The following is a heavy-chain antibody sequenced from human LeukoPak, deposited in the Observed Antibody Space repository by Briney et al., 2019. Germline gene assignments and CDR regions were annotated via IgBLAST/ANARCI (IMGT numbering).Heavy chain of an antibody. CDR2: IYYDGST. V-gene: IGHV4-39*01. CDR1: GGSISTTSSY. CDR3: ARRGGTAAGNCFDY. Sequence: SETLSLTCTVSGGSISTTSSYWGWVREPPGKGLEWIGSIYYDGSTHYNPSLKSRVTISVATSKNQFSLKLSSVTAADTAVYYCARRGGTAAGNCFDYWGQGTLVTVSS. J-gene: IGHJ4*02. D-gene: IGHD6-13*01.